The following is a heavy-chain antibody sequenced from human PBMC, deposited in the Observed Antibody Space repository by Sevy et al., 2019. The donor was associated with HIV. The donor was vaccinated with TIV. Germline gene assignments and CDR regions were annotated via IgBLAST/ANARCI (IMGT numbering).Heavy chain of an antibody. CDR3: ARHCGGTSCSHAFDI. CDR2: INHSGST. D-gene: IGHD2-2*01. V-gene: IGHV4-34*01. J-gene: IGHJ3*02. Sequence: SETLSLTCAVYGGSFSGYYWSWIRQPPGKGLEWIGEINHSGSTNYNPSLKSRVTISVDTSKNQFSLKMSSVTAADTAVYYCARHCGGTSCSHAFDIWGQGTMVTVSS. CDR1: GGSFSGYY.